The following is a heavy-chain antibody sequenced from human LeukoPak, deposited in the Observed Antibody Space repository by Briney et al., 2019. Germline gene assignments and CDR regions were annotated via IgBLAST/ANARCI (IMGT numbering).Heavy chain of an antibody. D-gene: IGHD3-22*01. CDR1: GFTFSSYA. J-gene: IGHJ6*02. CDR2: ISGSGGST. V-gene: IGHV3-23*01. CDR3: AKDDSSGYYPYYGMDV. Sequence: GGSLRLSCAASGFTFSSYAMSWVRQAPGEGLEWVSGISGSGGSTYYADSVKGRFTISRDNSKNILYLQMNSLRAEDTAVYYCAKDDSSGYYPYYGMDVWGQGTTVTVSS.